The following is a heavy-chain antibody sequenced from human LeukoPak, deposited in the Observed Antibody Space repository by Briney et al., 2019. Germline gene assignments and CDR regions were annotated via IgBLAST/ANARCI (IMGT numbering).Heavy chain of an antibody. CDR3: ARDSGYCDTTACTDYFDL. CDR1: GDSNSSSY. D-gene: IGHD2/OR15-2a*01. CDR2: IYHSGTT. V-gene: IGHV4-59*01. J-gene: IGHJ4*02. Sequence: SETLSLTCIVSGDSNSSSYWTWIRQPPGKGLEWIGYIYHSGTTSYNPSLKSRATISLNTSKNQFSLRLSSVTAADTAVYFCARDSGYCDTTACTDYFDLWGQGTLVAVST.